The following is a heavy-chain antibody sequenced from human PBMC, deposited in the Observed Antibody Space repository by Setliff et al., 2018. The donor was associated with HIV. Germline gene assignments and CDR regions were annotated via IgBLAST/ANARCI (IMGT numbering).Heavy chain of an antibody. V-gene: IGHV1-2*06. CDR3: AKQGYSDSLYAFDV. CDR2: IHPNTGST. D-gene: IGHD1-26*01. CDR1: GYTFTAYY. Sequence: GASVKGLCKTSGYTFTAYYIYWVRQAPGHGLELMGRIHPNTGSTNYLQEFQGRVTITRDTSMSTVYMALTGLTSDDTAVYYCAKQGYSDSLYAFDVWGQGTMVTVSS. J-gene: IGHJ3*01.